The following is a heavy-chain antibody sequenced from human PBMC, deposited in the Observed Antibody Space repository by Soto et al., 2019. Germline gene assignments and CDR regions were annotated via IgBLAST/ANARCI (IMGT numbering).Heavy chain of an antibody. CDR1: GGSIRGSNYY. Sequence: SETLSLTCTVSGGSIRGSNYYWAWIRQPPGKGLEWIGNIYYSGSIYYNPSLKGRVTISVDTSKNQFSLKLTSVTATDTAVYYCARQDTALVNDYWGQGTLVTVSS. J-gene: IGHJ4*02. D-gene: IGHD5-18*01. V-gene: IGHV4-39*01. CDR3: ARQDTALVNDY. CDR2: IYYSGSI.